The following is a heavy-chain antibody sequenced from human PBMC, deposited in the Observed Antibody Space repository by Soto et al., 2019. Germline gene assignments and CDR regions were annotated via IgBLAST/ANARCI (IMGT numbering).Heavy chain of an antibody. CDR2: IYWDDSK. D-gene: IGHD1-26*01. CDR3: AHAYGGRSLY. CDR1: GFSLTTDRVG. Sequence: QITLKESGPTLVKPTQTLTLTCTFSGFSLTTDRVGVGWIRQPPGEALEWLAVIYWDDSKTYRPSLESRLTITKDTSNNQVALTMTNMDSLDTATYYCAHAYGGRSLYWGQGTLVTVSS. V-gene: IGHV2-5*02. J-gene: IGHJ4*02.